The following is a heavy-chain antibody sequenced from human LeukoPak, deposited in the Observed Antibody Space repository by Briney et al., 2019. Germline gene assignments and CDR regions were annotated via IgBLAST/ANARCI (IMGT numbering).Heavy chain of an antibody. V-gene: IGHV4-59*08. CDR2: IYYSGST. CDR1: GGSISSYY. Sequence: SETLSLTCTVSGGSISSYYWSWIRQPPGKGLEWIGYIYYSGSTNYNPSLKSRVTITVDTAKSQFSLKVSSVTAADTAVYYCARHGYGLDYFDYWGQGTLVTVSS. D-gene: IGHD5-18*01. CDR3: ARHGYGLDYFDY. J-gene: IGHJ4*02.